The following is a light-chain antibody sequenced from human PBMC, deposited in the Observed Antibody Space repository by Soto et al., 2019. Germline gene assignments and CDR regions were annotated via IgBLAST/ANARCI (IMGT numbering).Light chain of an antibody. V-gene: IGKV3-20*01. Sequence: EIVLTQSPGTLSLSPGDRATLSCRASLSVSSGYLAWYQQKPGQAPRLLIHGASSRATGIPDRFSGSGSGTDVTLTISRLEPEDFAVYYGHRYGSSRTFGQGTKVEMK. CDR2: GAS. CDR1: LSVSSGY. J-gene: IGKJ1*01. CDR3: HRYGSSRT.